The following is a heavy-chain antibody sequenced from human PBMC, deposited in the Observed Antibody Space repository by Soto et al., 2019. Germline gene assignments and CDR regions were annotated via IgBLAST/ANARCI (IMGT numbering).Heavy chain of an antibody. CDR2: IIPIFGTA. CDR3: ARFIAVAEGVDY. D-gene: IGHD6-19*01. CDR1: GGTFSSYA. V-gene: IGHV1-69*06. Sequence: GASVKVSCKASGGTFSSYAISWVRQAPGQGLEWMGGIIPIFGTANYAQKFQGRVTVTADKSTSTAYMELSSLRSEDTAVYYCARFIAVAEGVDYWGQGTLVTVSS. J-gene: IGHJ4*02.